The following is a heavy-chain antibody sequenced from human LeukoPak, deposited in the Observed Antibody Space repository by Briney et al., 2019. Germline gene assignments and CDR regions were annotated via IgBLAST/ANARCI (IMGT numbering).Heavy chain of an antibody. CDR2: MHYDGRNI. CDR1: GFTFSNHG. D-gene: IGHD3-16*01. V-gene: IGHV3-30*02. Sequence: GGSLRLSCAASGFTFSNHGMHWVRQAPGKGLEWVAFMHYDGRNILYADSVKGRFSISTDNSKNMVYLQMSSLRAEDTAVYYCAKVTMGDVWFDPWGQRTLVTVSS. J-gene: IGHJ5*02. CDR3: AKVTMGDVWFDP.